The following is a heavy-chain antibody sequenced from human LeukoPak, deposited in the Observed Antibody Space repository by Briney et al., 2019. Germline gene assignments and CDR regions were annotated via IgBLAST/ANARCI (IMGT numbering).Heavy chain of an antibody. J-gene: IGHJ1*01. CDR1: GFTFSSYS. V-gene: IGHV3-21*01. Sequence: GGSLRLSCAASGFTFSSYSMNWVRQAPGKGLEWVSSISSSSSYIYYADSVKGRFTISRDNAKNTVSLQMTSLRAEDTGVYYCARAPSEIGGYYPEYFRHWGQGTLVIVSS. CDR3: ARAPSEIGGYYPEYFRH. D-gene: IGHD3-22*01. CDR2: ISSSSSYI.